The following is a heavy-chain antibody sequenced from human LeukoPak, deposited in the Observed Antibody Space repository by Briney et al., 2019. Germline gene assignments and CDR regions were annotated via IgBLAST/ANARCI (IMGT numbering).Heavy chain of an antibody. CDR1: GSTFSSYW. D-gene: IGHD3-3*01. CDR2: INTDGSST. J-gene: IGHJ4*02. CDR3: ATRHYDFWSGYYN. V-gene: IGHV3-74*01. Sequence: GGSLRLSCAASGSTFSSYWMHWVRQAPGKGLVWVSLINTDGSSTTYADSVKGRFTISRDNAKNTLYLQMNSLRAEDTAVYYCATRHYDFWSGYYNWGQGTLVTVSS.